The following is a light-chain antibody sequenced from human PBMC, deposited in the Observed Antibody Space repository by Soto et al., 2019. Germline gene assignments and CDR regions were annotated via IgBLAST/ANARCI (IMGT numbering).Light chain of an antibody. CDR3: LKYNSAPRT. Sequence: DIQMTQSPSSLSAAVGDRVTITCRASQGISNYFAWYQHKPGKVPKLLIYAASTLQSGVPSRCSGSGSGTDFTLTISSLQPEDVATYYCLKYNSAPRTFGQGTKVEIK. J-gene: IGKJ1*01. CDR2: AAS. V-gene: IGKV1-27*01. CDR1: QGISNY.